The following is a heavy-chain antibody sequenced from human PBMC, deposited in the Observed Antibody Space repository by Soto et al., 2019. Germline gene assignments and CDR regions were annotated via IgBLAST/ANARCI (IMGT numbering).Heavy chain of an antibody. D-gene: IGHD5-12*01. V-gene: IGHV4-39*01. CDR2: IYYSGST. J-gene: IGHJ4*02. Sequence: QLQLQESGPGLVKPSETLSLPCTVSGGSISSSSYYWGWIRHPPGEGLEWIGSIYYSGSTYYNPSLKSRVTISVDTSKNQCSLKLSSVTAADTAVYYCAKAQRWLQYFHYWGEETLVIVSS. CDR3: AKAQRWLQYFHY. CDR1: GGSISSSSYY.